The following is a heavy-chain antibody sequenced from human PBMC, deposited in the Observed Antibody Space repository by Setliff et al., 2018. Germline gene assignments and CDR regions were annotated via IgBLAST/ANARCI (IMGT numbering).Heavy chain of an antibody. CDR3: ARGSGTYASSSRVFHY. V-gene: IGHV1-18*01. CDR2: ISPYSGNT. CDR1: GFRFTNFG. Sequence: ASVKVSCKTSGFRFTNFGFSWVRQAPGQGLEWLGSISPYSGNTNYPQWLQGRVTMTTGTSATTVYMELKSLEAEDTAVYYCARGSGTYASSSRVFHYWGQGTLVTVSS. D-gene: IGHD6-6*01. J-gene: IGHJ4*02.